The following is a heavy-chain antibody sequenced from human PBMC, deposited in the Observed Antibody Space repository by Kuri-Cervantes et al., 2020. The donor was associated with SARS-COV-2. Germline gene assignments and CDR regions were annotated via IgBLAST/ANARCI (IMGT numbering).Heavy chain of an antibody. J-gene: IGHJ6*03. D-gene: IGHD2-21*01. Sequence: GGSLRLSCEVSGFLFSASAIHWVRQAPGKALQWVSSISGSGNYIYYVDSVKGRFTVSRDSAKNSLYLQMNNLRGEDTAVYYCARVAGEGPIYYYYMDVWGKGTTVTVSS. CDR2: ISGSGNYI. V-gene: IGHV3-21*01. CDR1: GFLFSASA. CDR3: ARVAGEGPIYYYYMDV.